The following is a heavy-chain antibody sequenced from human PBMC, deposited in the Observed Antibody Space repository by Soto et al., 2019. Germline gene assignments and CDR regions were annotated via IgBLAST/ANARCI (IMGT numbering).Heavy chain of an antibody. CDR2: ISFDGSKK. D-gene: IGHD6-19*01. CDR3: AKASSQQWLVHDWYFDL. Sequence: QVQLVESGGGVVQPGRSLRLSCAASGFTFSNYVIHWVRQAPGKGLEWVAVISFDGSKKYQVDPVKGRLTVSRDNSKNXLYLEMDSLRTEDTAVYYCAKASSQQWLVHDWYFDLWGRGTLVTVSS. J-gene: IGHJ2*01. V-gene: IGHV3-30*18. CDR1: GFTFSNYV.